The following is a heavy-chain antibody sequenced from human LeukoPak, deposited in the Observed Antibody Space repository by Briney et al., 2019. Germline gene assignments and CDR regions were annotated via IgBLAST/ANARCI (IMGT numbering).Heavy chain of an antibody. Sequence: GESLKISCKGSGYSFTSYWIGWVRQMPGKGLEWMGIIYPGDSDTRYSPSFQGQVTISADKSISTAYLQWSSLKASDTAMYYCAGLIQDYYYDSSGYADYWGQGTLVTVSS. J-gene: IGHJ4*02. CDR2: IYPGDSDT. D-gene: IGHD3-22*01. CDR1: GYSFTSYW. V-gene: IGHV5-51*01. CDR3: AGLIQDYYYDSSGYADY.